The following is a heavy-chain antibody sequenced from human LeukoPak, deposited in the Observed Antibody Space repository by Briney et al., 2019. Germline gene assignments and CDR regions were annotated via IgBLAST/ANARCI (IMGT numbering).Heavy chain of an antibody. CDR2: ISAYNGNT. CDR1: GGTFSSYA. CDR3: AREGSVYYDSSGYCYYFDY. J-gene: IGHJ4*02. Sequence: ASVKVSCKASGGTFSSYAISWVRQAPGQGLEWMGWISAYNGNTNYAQKLQGRVTMTTDTSTSTAYMELRSLRSDDTAVYYCAREGSVYYDSSGYCYYFDYWGQGTLVTVSS. D-gene: IGHD3-22*01. V-gene: IGHV1-18*01.